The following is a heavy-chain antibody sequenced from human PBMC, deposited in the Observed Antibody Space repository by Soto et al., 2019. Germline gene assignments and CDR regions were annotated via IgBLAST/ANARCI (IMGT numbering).Heavy chain of an antibody. Sequence: QVQLVQSGAEVKKPGSSVKVSCKASGGTFRSYTISWVRQAPGQGLEWMGRIIPILGIANYAQKFQGRVTITADKSTSTAYMELSSLRSEDTAVYYGARMSSSGWYGGFFDYWGQGTLVTVSS. D-gene: IGHD6-19*01. CDR1: GGTFRSYT. J-gene: IGHJ4*02. CDR3: ARMSSSGWYGGFFDY. V-gene: IGHV1-69*02. CDR2: IIPILGIA.